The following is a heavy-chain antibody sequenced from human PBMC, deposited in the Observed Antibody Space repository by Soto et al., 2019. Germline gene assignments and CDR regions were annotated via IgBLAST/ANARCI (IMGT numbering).Heavy chain of an antibody. CDR2: INHSGST. Sequence: SETLSLTCAVYGGSFSGYYWSWIRQPPGKGLEWIGEINHSGSTNYNPSLKSRATISVDTSKNQFSLKLSSVTAADTAVYYCARGGYYTIFGVGHDAFDIWGQGTMVTVSS. CDR1: GGSFSGYY. V-gene: IGHV4-34*01. D-gene: IGHD3-3*01. CDR3: ARGGYYTIFGVGHDAFDI. J-gene: IGHJ3*02.